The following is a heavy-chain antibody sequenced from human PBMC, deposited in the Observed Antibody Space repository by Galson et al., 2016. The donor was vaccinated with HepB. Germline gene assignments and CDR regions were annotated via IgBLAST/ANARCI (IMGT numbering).Heavy chain of an antibody. CDR1: GFTFTSNS. CDR3: GRDVGP. CDR2: IYTEGTT. J-gene: IGHJ5*02. Sequence: SLRLSCAASGFTFTSNSMRWFRQAPGKGLEWVSLIYTEGTTDYADSGKGRFTISSDSSKNTLFLQMNRLRVEDTAVYYCGRDVGPWGRGTLVTVSS. V-gene: IGHV3-53*01.